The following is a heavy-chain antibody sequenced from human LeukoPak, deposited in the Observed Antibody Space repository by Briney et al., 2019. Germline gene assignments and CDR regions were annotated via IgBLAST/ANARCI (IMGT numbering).Heavy chain of an antibody. D-gene: IGHD6-19*01. J-gene: IGHJ4*02. CDR1: GDSSSNSIYY. V-gene: IGHV4-39*07. CDR2: IDYSGST. Sequence: SETLSLTCTVSGDSSSNSIYYWGWIRQPPGKGLEWMGSIDYSGSTYYKPSLKSRATISIDTSKNQFSLKLSSVTAADTAVYYCAREYTLYRSGWFLDYWGQGTVVTVSS. CDR3: AREYTLYRSGWFLDY.